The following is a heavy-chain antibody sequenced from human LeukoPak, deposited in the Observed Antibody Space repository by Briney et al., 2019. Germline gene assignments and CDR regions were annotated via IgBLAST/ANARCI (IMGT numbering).Heavy chain of an antibody. D-gene: IGHD2-15*01. V-gene: IGHV4-59*01. CDR1: GGSISRYY. Sequence: SETLSLTCTVSGGSISRYYWSWLRQPPGKGLEWIGYIYYSGSTNYNPSLKSRVTISVDTSKNQFSLELSSVTAADTAVYYGARVSDNNWFDPWGQGTLVTVSS. CDR2: IYYSGST. J-gene: IGHJ5*02. CDR3: ARVSDNNWFDP.